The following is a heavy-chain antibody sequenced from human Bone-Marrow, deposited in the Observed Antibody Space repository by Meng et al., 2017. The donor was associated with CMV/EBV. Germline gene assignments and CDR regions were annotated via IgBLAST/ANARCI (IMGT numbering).Heavy chain of an antibody. CDR3: ARERIVGATFDY. CDR1: GYTFTGYY. V-gene: IGHV1-2*02. Sequence: ASVKVSCKASGYTFTGYYMHWVRQAPGQGLEWMGWINPNSGGTNYAQKFQGRVTMTRDTSISTAYMELSRLRSDDTAVYYCARERIVGATFDYWGQGTLVTASS. J-gene: IGHJ4*02. D-gene: IGHD1-26*01. CDR2: INPNSGGT.